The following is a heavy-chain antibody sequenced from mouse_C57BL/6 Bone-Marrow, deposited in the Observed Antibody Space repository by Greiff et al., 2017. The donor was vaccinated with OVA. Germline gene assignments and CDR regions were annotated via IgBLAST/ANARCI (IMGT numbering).Heavy chain of an antibody. CDR3: ARYDYDYPAY. D-gene: IGHD2-4*01. CDR2: INPNNGGT. V-gene: IGHV1-26*01. Sequence: EVQLQQSGPELVKPGASVKISCKASGYTFTDYYMNWVKQSHGKSLEWIGDINPNNGGTSYNQKFKGKATLTVDKSSSTAYMELRSLTSEDSAVYYCARYDYDYPAYWGQGTLVTVSA. CDR1: GYTFTDYY. J-gene: IGHJ3*01.